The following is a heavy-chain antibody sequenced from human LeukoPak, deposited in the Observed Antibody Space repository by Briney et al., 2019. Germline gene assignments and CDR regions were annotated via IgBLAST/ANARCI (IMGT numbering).Heavy chain of an antibody. V-gene: IGHV3-7*04. D-gene: IGHD1-14*01. Sequence: GGSLRLSCAASGFTFSRYAMNWVRQAPGKGLEWVANIKRDGSEKNYVDSVKDRFIISRDNAKNSMYLQMNSLRVEDTAVYYCGGGDHADYWGQGTLVTVSS. CDR1: GFTFSRYA. CDR3: GGGDHADY. CDR2: IKRDGSEK. J-gene: IGHJ4*02.